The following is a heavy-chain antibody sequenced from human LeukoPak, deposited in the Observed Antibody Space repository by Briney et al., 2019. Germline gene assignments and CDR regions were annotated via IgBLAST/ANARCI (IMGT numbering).Heavy chain of an antibody. CDR1: GGSISGSF. V-gene: IGHV4-59*01. CDR2: IYHGGST. J-gene: IGHJ4*02. CDR3: SRESGAFCPFGY. Sequence: SETLSLTCTVSGGSISGSFWSWIRQPPGKGLEYIGYIYHGGSTNYNPSLKSRVTISADTAKNQFSLKLTSVTAADTAIYYCSRESGAFCPFGYWGQGTLVIVPP. D-gene: IGHD1-26*01.